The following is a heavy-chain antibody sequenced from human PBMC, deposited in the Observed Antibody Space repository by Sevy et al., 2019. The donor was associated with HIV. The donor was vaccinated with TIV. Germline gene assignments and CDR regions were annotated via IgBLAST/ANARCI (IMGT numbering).Heavy chain of an antibody. CDR3: ARDYSRRPGWFDP. V-gene: IGHV3-53*01. CDR1: GFDVSNNY. J-gene: IGHJ5*02. Sequence: RSLRLSCAGSGFDVSNNYMSWVRQAPGKGLEWVSIIYSSGTTYYADSVKGRFTISRDKSKNTVYLQMSSLRADDTAFYHCARDYSRRPGWFDPWGQGTLVTVSS. CDR2: IYSSGTT. D-gene: IGHD6-13*01.